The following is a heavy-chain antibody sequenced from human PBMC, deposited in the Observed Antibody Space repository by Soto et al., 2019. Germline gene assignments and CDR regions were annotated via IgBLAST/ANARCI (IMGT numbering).Heavy chain of an antibody. CDR2: IRSKANSYAT. D-gene: IGHD3-3*01. V-gene: IGHV3-73*01. J-gene: IGHJ4*02. Sequence: EVPLVESGGGLVQPGGSLKLSCAASGFTFSGSAMHWVRQASGKGLEWVGRIRSKANSYATAYAASVKGRFTISRDESKNTAYLQMNSLKTEDTAVYYCTRLHYDFWSGIDYWGQGTLVTVSS. CDR3: TRLHYDFWSGIDY. CDR1: GFTFSGSA.